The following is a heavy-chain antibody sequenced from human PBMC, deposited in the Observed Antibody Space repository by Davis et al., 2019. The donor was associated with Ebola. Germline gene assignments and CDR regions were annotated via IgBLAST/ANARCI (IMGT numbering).Heavy chain of an antibody. D-gene: IGHD3-22*01. CDR3: ASATVLYDSYGYWHDFFDI. CDR2: MNPNSGDT. J-gene: IGHJ3*02. Sequence: ASVKVSCKASGYTFTTNNFNWVRQATGQGLEWMGWMNPNSGDTGYAPRFQGRITMTRNISISTAYMELTSLRSDDTAVYYCASATVLYDSYGYWHDFFDIWGQGTIVTVSS. V-gene: IGHV1-8*01. CDR1: GYTFTTNN.